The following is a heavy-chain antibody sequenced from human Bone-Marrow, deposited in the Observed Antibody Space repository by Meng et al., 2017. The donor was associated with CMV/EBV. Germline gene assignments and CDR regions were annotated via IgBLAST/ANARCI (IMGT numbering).Heavy chain of an antibody. CDR1: GFTFSSYG. V-gene: IGHV3-30*02. CDR3: AKDRTARPSYYFDY. D-gene: IGHD6-6*01. J-gene: IGHJ4*02. Sequence: GESLKISCAASGFTFSSYGMHWVRQAPGKGLEWVAFIRYDGSNKYYADSVKGRFTISRDNSKNTLYLQMNSLRAEDTAVYYCAKDRTARPSYYFDYWGQGTLVTGSS. CDR2: IRYDGSNK.